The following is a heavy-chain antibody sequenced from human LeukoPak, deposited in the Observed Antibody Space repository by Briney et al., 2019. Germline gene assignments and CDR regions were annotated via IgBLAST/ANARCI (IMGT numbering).Heavy chain of an antibody. CDR1: GYTFTSYG. J-gene: IGHJ3*02. D-gene: IGHD3-10*01. CDR2: ISAYNGNT. CDR3: ARETRWFGGGRDAFDI. Sequence: GASVKVSCKASGYTFTSYGISWVREAPGQGLEWRGWISAYNGNTNYAQKLQGRVTMTTDTSTSTAHMGLRTPGYDDTGVYYCARETRWFGGGRDAFDIWGQGTMVTVSS. V-gene: IGHV1-18*01.